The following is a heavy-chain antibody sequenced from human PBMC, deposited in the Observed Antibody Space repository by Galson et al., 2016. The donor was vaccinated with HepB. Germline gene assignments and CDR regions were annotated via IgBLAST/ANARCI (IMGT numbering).Heavy chain of an antibody. CDR2: ITSSNTYT. D-gene: IGHD3-10*01. CDR3: AREIGYVRFGYHYGMDV. J-gene: IGHJ6*02. V-gene: IGHV3-21*06. CDR1: GLTFSDYN. Sequence: SLRLSCAASGLTFSDYNLNWVRQAPGEGLEWVSSITSSNTYTYYADSVKGRFTISRDNAKNSLYLHMNSLRAEDTAMYYCAREIGYVRFGYHYGMDVWGQGTTVTVSS.